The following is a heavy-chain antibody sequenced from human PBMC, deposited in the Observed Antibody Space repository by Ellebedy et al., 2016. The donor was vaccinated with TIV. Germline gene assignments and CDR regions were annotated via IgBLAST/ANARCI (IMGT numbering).Heavy chain of an antibody. V-gene: IGHV1-46*01. CDR2: INPSGGGT. CDR3: AREGGVYYFDY. J-gene: IGHJ4*02. CDR1: GYTFTSDL. D-gene: IGHD1-26*01. Sequence: AASVKVSCKASGYTFTSDLIHWVRQAPGQGLEWMGIINPSGGGTGYAQKFQGRVTMTRDTSASTVYMALSSLGSEATAVYYCAREGGVYYFDYWGQGTLVTVSS.